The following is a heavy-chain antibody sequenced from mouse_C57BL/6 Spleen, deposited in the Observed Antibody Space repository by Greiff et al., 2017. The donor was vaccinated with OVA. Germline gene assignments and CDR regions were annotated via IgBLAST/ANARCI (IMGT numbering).Heavy chain of an antibody. CDR3: ARYSSYDFDY. Sequence: EVQLQQSGPELVKPGASVTMSCKASGYTFTDYNMHWVKQSHGKSLEWIGYINPNNGGTSYNQKFKGTATLTVNKSSSTAYMELRSLTSEDSAVYYCARYSSYDFDYWGQGTTLTVSS. J-gene: IGHJ2*01. V-gene: IGHV1-22*01. CDR2: INPNNGGT. CDR1: GYTFTDYN. D-gene: IGHD1-1*01.